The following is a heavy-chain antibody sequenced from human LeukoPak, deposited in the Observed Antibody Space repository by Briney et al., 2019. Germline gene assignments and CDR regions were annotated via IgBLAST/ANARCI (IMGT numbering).Heavy chain of an antibody. Sequence: GGSLRLSCAASGFTFSCYGMYWLRQAPGKGLEWVSFIQFDGSHEYYADSVKGRFTISKDNSKNTLYLQMNSLRTEDTAVYFCAKDGYCSSTSCYYFDYWGQGTLVTVSS. CDR1: GFTFSCYG. CDR2: IQFDGSHE. CDR3: AKDGYCSSTSCYYFDY. D-gene: IGHD2-2*01. J-gene: IGHJ4*02. V-gene: IGHV3-30*02.